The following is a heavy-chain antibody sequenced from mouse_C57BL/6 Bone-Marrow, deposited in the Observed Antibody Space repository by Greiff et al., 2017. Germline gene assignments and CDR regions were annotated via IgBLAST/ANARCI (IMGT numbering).Heavy chain of an antibody. V-gene: IGHV1-53*01. CDR3: AKRLYYWGYFDY. CDR1: GYTFTSYW. J-gene: IGHJ2*01. D-gene: IGHD2-1*01. Sequence: QVQLQQSGTELVKPGASVKLSCKASGYTFTSYWMHWVKQRPGQGLEWIGNINPSNGGTDYNEKFKSKATLTVDKSSSTAYMQLSSLTSEDSAVYYCAKRLYYWGYFDYWGQGTTLTVSS. CDR2: INPSNGGT.